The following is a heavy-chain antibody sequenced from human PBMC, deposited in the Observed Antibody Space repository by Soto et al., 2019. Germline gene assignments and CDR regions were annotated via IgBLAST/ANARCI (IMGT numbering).Heavy chain of an antibody. Sequence: QVQLVQSGAEVKKPGASVKVSCKASGYTFTSYGISWVRQAPGQGLEWMGWISAYNGNTNYAQKLQGRVTMTTDISTSTAYMELRSLRSDDTAVYYCARGGQELRYFDWLENNWFDPWGQGTLVTVSS. V-gene: IGHV1-18*01. CDR3: ARGGQELRYFDWLENNWFDP. D-gene: IGHD3-9*01. CDR2: ISAYNGNT. J-gene: IGHJ5*02. CDR1: GYTFTSYG.